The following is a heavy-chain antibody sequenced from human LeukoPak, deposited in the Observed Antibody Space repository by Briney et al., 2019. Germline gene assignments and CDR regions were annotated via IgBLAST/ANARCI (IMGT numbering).Heavy chain of an antibody. Sequence: GGSLRLSCAASGFTFSSYSMNWVRQAPGKGLEWVSYISSSGSTIYYADSVKGRFTISRDNAKNSLYLQMNSLRAEDTAVYYCARDLLYDSSGFDAFDIWGQGTMVTVSS. CDR1: GFTFSSYS. J-gene: IGHJ3*02. V-gene: IGHV3-48*04. CDR2: ISSSGSTI. D-gene: IGHD3-22*01. CDR3: ARDLLYDSSGFDAFDI.